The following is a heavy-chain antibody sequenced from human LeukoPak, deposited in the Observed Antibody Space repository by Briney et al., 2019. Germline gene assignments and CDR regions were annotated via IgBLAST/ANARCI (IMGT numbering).Heavy chain of an antibody. V-gene: IGHV3-23*01. D-gene: IGHD3-22*01. J-gene: IGHJ4*02. CDR2: ISGSGGST. CDR3: AKLPYYYDSSGYFLKGHFDY. Sequence: GGSLRLSCAASGFTFSSYAMSWVRQAPGKGLEWVSAISGSGGSTYYADSVKGRFTISRDNSRNTLYLQMNSLRAEDTAVYYCAKLPYYYDSSGYFLKGHFDYWGQGTLVTVSS. CDR1: GFTFSSYA.